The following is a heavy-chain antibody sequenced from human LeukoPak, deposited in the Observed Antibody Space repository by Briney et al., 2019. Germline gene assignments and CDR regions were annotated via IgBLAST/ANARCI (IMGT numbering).Heavy chain of an antibody. D-gene: IGHD5-12*01. CDR1: GGSISSYY. CDR2: IYYSGST. Sequence: PSETLSLTCTVSGGSISSYYWSWIRQPPGKGLEWIGYIYYSGSTNYNPSLRSRVTISVDTSKDQFSLKLSSVTAADTAVYYCARVDYSGYDTRGWFDPWGQGTLVTVSS. V-gene: IGHV4-59*01. CDR3: ARVDYSGYDTRGWFDP. J-gene: IGHJ5*02.